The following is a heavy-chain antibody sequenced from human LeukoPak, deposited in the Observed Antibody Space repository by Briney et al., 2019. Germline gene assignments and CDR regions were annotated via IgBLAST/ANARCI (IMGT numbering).Heavy chain of an antibody. Sequence: LRLSXAASGFTSSDYYMSWIRQAPGKGLEWVANIKQDGSEKNYVDSVKGRFIISRDNAKNSLYLQMNTLRADDTAVYYCARDGFGTGSNWGQGTLVTVSS. CDR3: ARDGFGTGSN. V-gene: IGHV3-7*03. J-gene: IGHJ4*02. CDR1: GFTSSDYY. D-gene: IGHD3-16*01. CDR2: IKQDGSEK.